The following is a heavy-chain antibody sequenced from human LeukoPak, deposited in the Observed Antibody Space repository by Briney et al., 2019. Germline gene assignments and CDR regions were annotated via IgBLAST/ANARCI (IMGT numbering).Heavy chain of an antibody. D-gene: IGHD3-22*01. J-gene: IGHJ4*02. CDR1: GFTFSTNY. CDR2: IYSGGSP. CDR3: ARDLNYYDSSGYGH. Sequence: GGSLRLSCAASGFTFSTNYMSWVRQAPGKGLEWVPVIYSGGSPYYADSVKGRFTISRNNSKNTLYLQMNSLRAEDTAVYYCARDLNYYDSSGYGHWGQGTLVTVSS. V-gene: IGHV3-53*01.